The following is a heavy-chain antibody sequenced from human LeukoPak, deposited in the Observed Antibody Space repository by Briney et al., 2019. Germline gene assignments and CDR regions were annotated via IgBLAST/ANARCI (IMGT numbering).Heavy chain of an antibody. CDR2: INPSGGST. J-gene: IGHJ4*02. D-gene: IGHD4-17*01. Sequence: ASVKVSCKASGYTFTSYYMHWGRQAPGQGLEWMGIINPSGGSTSYAQKFQGRVTMTRDTSTSTVYMELSSLRSEDTAVYYCARVPTTYGDYGVGRWELLFDYWGQGTLVTVSS. V-gene: IGHV1-46*01. CDR3: ARVPTTYGDYGVGRWELLFDY. CDR1: GYTFTSYY.